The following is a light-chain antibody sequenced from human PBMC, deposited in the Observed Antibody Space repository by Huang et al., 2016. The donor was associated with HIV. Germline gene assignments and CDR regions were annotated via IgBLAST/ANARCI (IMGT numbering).Light chain of an antibody. Sequence: DIQMTQSPSSLSTSVGDRVTIACRASQNIKTYLCWFQQKPGHAPKLLISASSNLQSGVPSRFSGGGSGTHFTLTITSLRPEDFATYYCQQTYTAPYTFGQGTKLDIK. CDR3: QQTYTAPYT. CDR1: QNIKTY. CDR2: ASS. J-gene: IGKJ2*01. V-gene: IGKV1-39*01.